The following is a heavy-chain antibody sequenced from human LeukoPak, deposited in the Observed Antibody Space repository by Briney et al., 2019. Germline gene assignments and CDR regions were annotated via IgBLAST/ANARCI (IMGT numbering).Heavy chain of an antibody. V-gene: IGHV3-66*01. CDR1: GFTFDDYG. Sequence: GGSLRLSCAASGFTFDDYGMSWVRQAPGKGLEWVSVIYSGGSTYYADSVKGRFTISRDNSKNTLYLQMNSLRVDDTAMYYCARSPGHSAYDLGYWGQGTLVTVSS. J-gene: IGHJ4*02. CDR3: ARSPGHSAYDLGY. D-gene: IGHD5-12*01. CDR2: IYSGGST.